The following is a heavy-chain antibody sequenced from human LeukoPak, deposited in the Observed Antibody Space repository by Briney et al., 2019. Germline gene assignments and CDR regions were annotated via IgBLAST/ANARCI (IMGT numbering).Heavy chain of an antibody. D-gene: IGHD3-22*01. Sequence: SLRLSCAASGFTFGSYGMHWVRQAPGKGLEWVTFIRSDGSNKYYADSVKGRFTISRDNSKNTLYLQMNTLIADDTAVYYCARDPTNDSSGYHLYYYYMDVWGKGTTVTVSS. J-gene: IGHJ6*03. CDR2: IRSDGSNK. V-gene: IGHV3-30*02. CDR1: GFTFGSYG. CDR3: ARDPTNDSSGYHLYYYYMDV.